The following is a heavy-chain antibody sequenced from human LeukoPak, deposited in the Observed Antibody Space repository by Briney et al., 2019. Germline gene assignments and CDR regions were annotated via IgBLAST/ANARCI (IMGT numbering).Heavy chain of an antibody. V-gene: IGHV3-23*01. CDR1: GFTFSSYA. Sequence: GGSLRLSCAASGFTFSSYAMSWVRQAPGKGLEWVSAISGSGGSTYYADSVKGRFTISRDNSKNTLYLQMNSLRAEDTAVYYCAKAPYPSITSGSYRYFDYWGQGTLVTVSS. J-gene: IGHJ4*02. D-gene: IGHD1-26*01. CDR2: ISGSGGST. CDR3: AKAPYPSITSGSYRYFDY.